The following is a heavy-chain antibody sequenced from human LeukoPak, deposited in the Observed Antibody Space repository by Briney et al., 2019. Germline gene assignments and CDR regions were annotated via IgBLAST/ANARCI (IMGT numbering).Heavy chain of an antibody. CDR1: GGSFSSGGYY. Sequence: QSSQTLSLICTVSGGSFSSGGYYWSWIRQYPGKGLEWIGYSYYSGSTYYNSALKSQVPISVDPSKNQLSLKLSSVTAADTAVYYCARLRASPSYSNYVRLPGYYFDYWGQGTLVTVSS. CDR3: ARLRASPSYSNYVRLPGYYFDY. J-gene: IGHJ4*02. D-gene: IGHD4-11*01. V-gene: IGHV4-31*01. CDR2: SYYSGST.